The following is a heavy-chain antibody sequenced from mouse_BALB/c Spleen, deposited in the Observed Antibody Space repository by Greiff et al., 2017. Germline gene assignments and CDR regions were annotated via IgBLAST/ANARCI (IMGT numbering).Heavy chain of an antibody. V-gene: IGHV3-6*02. CDR3: ARGGYGSRPHAMDD. CDR2: ISYDGSN. J-gene: IGHJ4*01. D-gene: IGHD1-1*01. Sequence: EVQLVESGPGLVKPSQSLSLTCSVTGYSITSGYYWNWIRQFPGNKLEWMGYISYDGSNNYNPSLKNRISITRDTTKNQFFLKLNSVTTEDTATYYCARGGYGSRPHAMDDWGQGTSVTVSS. CDR1: GYSITSGYY.